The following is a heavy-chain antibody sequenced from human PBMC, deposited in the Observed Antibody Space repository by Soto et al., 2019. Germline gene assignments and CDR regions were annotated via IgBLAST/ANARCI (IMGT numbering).Heavy chain of an antibody. CDR3: AARSDFRFYYSDMDV. D-gene: IGHD3-3*01. V-gene: IGHV1-58*01. J-gene: IGHJ6*02. Sequence: QMQLVQSGPEVKKPGTSVKLSCKASGLTFSSSAVQWVRQSRGQRLEWIGWIVAGSGDTKYAQRFHERVTFSRDMSTDKAYMALSSLRSDDTGVYYCAARSDFRFYYSDMDVWGQGTTVTVSS. CDR2: IVAGSGDT. CDR1: GLTFSSSA.